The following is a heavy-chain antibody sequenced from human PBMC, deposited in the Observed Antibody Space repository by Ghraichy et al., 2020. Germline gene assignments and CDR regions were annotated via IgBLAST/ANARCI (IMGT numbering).Heavy chain of an antibody. D-gene: IGHD6-13*01. CDR3: ARCSSSWWDFDY. V-gene: IGHV4-59*08. CDR2: IYYSGST. CDR1: GGSISSYY. Sequence: SETLSLTCTVSGGSISSYYWSWIRQPPGKGLECIGYIYYSGSTNYNPSLKSRVTISVDTSKNQFSLKLSSVTAADTAVYYCARCSSSWWDFDYWGQGTLVTVSS. J-gene: IGHJ4*02.